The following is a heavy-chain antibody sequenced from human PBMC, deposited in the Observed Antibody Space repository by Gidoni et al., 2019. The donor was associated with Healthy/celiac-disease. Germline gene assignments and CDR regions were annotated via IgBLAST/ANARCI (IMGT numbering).Heavy chain of an antibody. CDR1: GGSFSGYY. D-gene: IGHD6-13*01. CDR3: ARVRHASAAGTGYYGMDV. CDR2: INHSGST. Sequence: QVQLQQWGAGLLKPSETLSLTCAVYGGSFSGYYWSWIRQPPGKGLEWIGEINHSGSTNYNPSLKSRVTISVDTSKNQFSLKLSSVTAADTAVYYCARVRHASAAGTGYYGMDVWGQGTTVTVSS. V-gene: IGHV4-34*01. J-gene: IGHJ6*02.